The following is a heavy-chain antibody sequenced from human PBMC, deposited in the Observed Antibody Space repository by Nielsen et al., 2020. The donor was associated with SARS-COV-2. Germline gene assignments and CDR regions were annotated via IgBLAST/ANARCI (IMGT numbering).Heavy chain of an antibody. J-gene: IGHJ4*02. V-gene: IGHV1-3*01. CDR1: GYTFTSYT. CDR2: INAGNGDT. D-gene: IGHD1-26*01. CDR3: ARGSGSYLVADY. Sequence: ASVKVSCKASGYTFTSYTMHWVRQAPGQRLEWMGWINAGNGDTKYSQMFQGRVTIPRDTSASTAYMELSSLRSEDTAVYYCARGSGSYLVADYWGQGTLVTVSS.